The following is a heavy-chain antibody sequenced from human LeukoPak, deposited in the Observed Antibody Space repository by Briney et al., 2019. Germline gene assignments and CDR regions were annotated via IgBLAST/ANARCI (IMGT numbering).Heavy chain of an antibody. CDR1: GGSISSGDYY. V-gene: IGHV4-30-4*02. D-gene: IGHD4-23*01. CDR2: IYYSGST. J-gene: IGHJ4*02. Sequence: PSETLSLTCNVSGGSISSGDYYWSWIRQPPGKGLEWIGYIYYSGSTYYNPSLKSRVTISVDTSKNQFSLKLSSVTAADTAVYYCARDLLNEGNHLDYWGQGTLVTVSS. CDR3: ARDLLNEGNHLDY.